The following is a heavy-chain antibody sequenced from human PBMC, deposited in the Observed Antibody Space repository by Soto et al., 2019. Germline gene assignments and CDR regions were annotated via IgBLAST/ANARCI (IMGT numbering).Heavy chain of an antibody. CDR3: ARAQYYYDSSGYIPIPFDY. D-gene: IGHD3-22*01. J-gene: IGHJ4*02. V-gene: IGHV1-3*01. CDR1: GYTVTCYA. CDR2: VNAGNDNT. Sequence: ASVNVYCTASGYTVTCYAMHWGRQARGQRLGWIGWVNAGNDNTKYSQKFHGRVTITRDTSASTAYMELSSLRPEDTAVYYCARAQYYYDSSGYIPIPFDYWGQGTLVTVSS.